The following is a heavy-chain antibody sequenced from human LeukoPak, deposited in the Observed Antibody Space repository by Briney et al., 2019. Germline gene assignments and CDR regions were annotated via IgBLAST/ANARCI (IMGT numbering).Heavy chain of an antibody. CDR2: IYYNGST. Sequence: SETLSLTCTVSGASISSYYWSWIRQPPGKGLEWIGYIYYNGSTNYNPSLKSRVTISVDTSKNQFSLKLSSVTAADTAVYYCARGGGSFDYWGQGTLVTVSS. CDR1: GASISSYY. J-gene: IGHJ4*02. CDR3: ARGGGSFDY. V-gene: IGHV4-59*01. D-gene: IGHD3-16*01.